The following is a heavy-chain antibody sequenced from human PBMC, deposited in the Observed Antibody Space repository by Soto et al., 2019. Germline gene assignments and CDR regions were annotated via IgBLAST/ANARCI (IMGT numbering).Heavy chain of an antibody. CDR2: IRGSGAES. D-gene: IGHD1-26*01. Sequence: EVQLLQSGGDLVQPGGSLRVSCVASGFSFSNFAMSWVRQAPGKGLEWVPGIRGSGAESHYADSVRGRFTISRDNSKNTVYLEMHSLNVGDTAVYYCARSEGADGVVWFDTWGQGTLVTVSS. CDR1: GFSFSNFA. V-gene: IGHV3-23*01. CDR3: ARSEGADGVVWFDT. J-gene: IGHJ5*02.